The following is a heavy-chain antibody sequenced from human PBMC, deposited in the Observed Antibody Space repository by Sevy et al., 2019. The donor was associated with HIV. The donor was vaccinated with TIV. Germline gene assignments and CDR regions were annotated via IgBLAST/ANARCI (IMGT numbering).Heavy chain of an antibody. D-gene: IGHD3-10*01. CDR1: GFTFSSYW. CDR2: INSDGSST. Sequence: GESLKISCAASGFTFSSYWMHWVRQAPGKGLVWVSRINSDGSSTSYADSVKGRFTISRDNAKNTLYLKMNSLRAEDTAVYYCARDRPYGSGSYYSSGYYYGMDVWGQGTTVTVSS. CDR3: ARDRPYGSGSYYSSGYYYGMDV. V-gene: IGHV3-74*01. J-gene: IGHJ6*02.